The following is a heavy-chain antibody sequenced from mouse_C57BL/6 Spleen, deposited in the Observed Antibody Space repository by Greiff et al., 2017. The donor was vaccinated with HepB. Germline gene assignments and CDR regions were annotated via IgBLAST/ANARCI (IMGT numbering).Heavy chain of an antibody. J-gene: IGHJ1*03. D-gene: IGHD4-1*01. CDR2: IYPRSGNT. Sequence: QVQLQQSGAELARPGASVKLSCKASGYTFTSYGISWVKQRTGQGLEWIGEIYPRSGNTYYNEKFKGKATLTADKSSSTAYMDLRSLTSEDSAVYFCARKLDWYFDVWGTGTTVTVSS. CDR3: ARKLDWYFDV. CDR1: GYTFTSYG. V-gene: IGHV1-81*01.